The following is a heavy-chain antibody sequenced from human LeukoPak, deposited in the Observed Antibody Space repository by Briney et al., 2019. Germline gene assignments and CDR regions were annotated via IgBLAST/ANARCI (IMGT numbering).Heavy chain of an antibody. J-gene: IGHJ4*02. CDR1: GFTFSSYA. CDR3: ARERDSSSFDYWGTEGGSSFDY. V-gene: IGHV3-30-3*01. CDR2: ISYDGSNK. D-gene: IGHD6-13*01. Sequence: QPGRSLRLSCAASGFTFSSYAMHWVRQAPGKGLEWVAVISYDGSNKYYADSVKGRFTISRDNSKNTLYLQMNSLRAEDTAVYYCARERDSSSFDYWGTEGGSSFDYWGQGTLVTVSS.